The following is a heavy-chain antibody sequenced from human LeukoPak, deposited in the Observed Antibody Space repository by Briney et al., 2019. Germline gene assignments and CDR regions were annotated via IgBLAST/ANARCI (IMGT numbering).Heavy chain of an antibody. CDR3: ARAHPPYCSGGSCYQV. D-gene: IGHD2-15*01. CDR2: IIPILGIA. CDR1: GGTFSSYA. V-gene: IGHV1-69*04. J-gene: IGHJ4*02. Sequence: EASVKVSCKASGGTFSSYAISWVRQAPGQGLEWMGRIIPILGIANYAQKFQGRVTITADKSTSTAYMELSSLRSDDTAVYYCARAHPPYCSGGSCYQVWGQGTLVTVSS.